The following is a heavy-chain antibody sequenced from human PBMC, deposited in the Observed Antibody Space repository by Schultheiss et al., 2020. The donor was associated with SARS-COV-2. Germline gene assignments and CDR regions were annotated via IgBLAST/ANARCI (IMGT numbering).Heavy chain of an antibody. V-gene: IGHV3-23*01. J-gene: IGHJ6*02. Sequence: GGSLRLSCAASGFTFSSYAMSWVRQAPGKGLEWVSAISGSGGSTYYADSVKGRFTISRDNSKNTLYLQMNSLRAEDTAVYYCARVRLLWFGEEDGMDVWGQGTTVTVSS. CDR2: ISGSGGST. CDR3: ARVRLLWFGEEDGMDV. D-gene: IGHD3-10*01. CDR1: GFTFSSYA.